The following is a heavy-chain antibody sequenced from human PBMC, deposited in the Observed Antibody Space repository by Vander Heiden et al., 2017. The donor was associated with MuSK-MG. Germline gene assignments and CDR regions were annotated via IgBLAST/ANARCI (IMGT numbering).Heavy chain of an antibody. V-gene: IGHV4-39*01. CDR1: GGSISSSSGYY. Sequence: QLQLQESGPGLVKPSETLSLTCTVSGGSISSSSGYYWAWIRQPPGKGLEWIGSIDYSGTTYYKSSLKSRVTISVDTSKNQFSLKLSSVTAADTVVYYCARHSHSGSFSDWGQGTLVTVSS. CDR2: IDYSGTT. J-gene: IGHJ4*02. CDR3: ARHSHSGSFSD. D-gene: IGHD3-10*01.